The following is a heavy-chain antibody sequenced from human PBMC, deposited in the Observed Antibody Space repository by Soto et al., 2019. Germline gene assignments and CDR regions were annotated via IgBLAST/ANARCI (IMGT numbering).Heavy chain of an antibody. CDR3: ARDIRVAAAGRNWYFDL. J-gene: IGHJ2*01. CDR2: IYYSGST. D-gene: IGHD6-13*01. V-gene: IGHV4-30-4*01. CDR1: GGSISSGDYY. Sequence: QVQLQESGPGLVKPSQTLSLTCTVSGGSISSGDYYWSWIRQPPGKGLEWIGYIYYSGSTYYNPXLKSRVTISVXXSXNXXSLKLSSVTAADTAVYYCARDIRVAAAGRNWYFDLWGRGTLVTVSS.